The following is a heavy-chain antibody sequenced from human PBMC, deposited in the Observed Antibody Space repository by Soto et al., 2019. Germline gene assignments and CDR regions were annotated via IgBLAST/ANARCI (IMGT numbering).Heavy chain of an antibody. V-gene: IGHV1-3*01. J-gene: IGHJ6*03. D-gene: IGHD2-21*01. CDR3: ARGGAPLTSAYYYYYYFLDV. Sequence: ASVKVSCKASGYTFTSYAMHWVRQAPGQRLEWMGWINAGNGNTKYSQKFQGRVTITRDTSASTAYMELSSLRSEDTAVYYCARGGAPLTSAYYYYYYFLDVWGKRTTVTVSS. CDR1: GYTFTSYA. CDR2: INAGNGNT.